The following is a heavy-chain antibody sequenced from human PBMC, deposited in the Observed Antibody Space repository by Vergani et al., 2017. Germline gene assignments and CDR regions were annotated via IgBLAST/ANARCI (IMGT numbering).Heavy chain of an antibody. CDR2: ISGSGGST. D-gene: IGHD3-10*01. Sequence: EVQLLESGGGLVQLGGSLRLSGAASGFTFSSYAMSWVRQAPGKGLEWVSAISGSGGSTYYADPVKGRFTISRDNSNNTLYRQMNSLRAEDTAVYYCAREPSKDFRGDYWGQGTLVTVS. CDR3: AREPSKDFRGDY. V-gene: IGHV3-23*01. J-gene: IGHJ4*02. CDR1: GFTFSSYA.